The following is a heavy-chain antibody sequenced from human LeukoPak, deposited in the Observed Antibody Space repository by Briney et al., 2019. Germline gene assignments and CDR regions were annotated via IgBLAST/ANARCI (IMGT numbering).Heavy chain of an antibody. CDR1: GFTFSSYA. D-gene: IGHD3-22*01. V-gene: IGHV3-23*01. CDR3: AKTSSNRYYDSSGWDGYYFDY. CDR2: ISGSGGST. Sequence: GGSPRLSCAASGFTFSSYAMSWVRQAPGKGLEWVSAISGSGGSTYYADSVKGRFTISRDNSKNTLYLQMNSLRAEDTAVYYCAKTSSNRYYDSSGWDGYYFDYWGQGTLVTVSS. J-gene: IGHJ4*02.